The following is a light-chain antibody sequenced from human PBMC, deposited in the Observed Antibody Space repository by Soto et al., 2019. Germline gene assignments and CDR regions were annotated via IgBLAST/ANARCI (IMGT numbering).Light chain of an antibody. CDR3: QQYGSAPYT. CDR2: GAS. V-gene: IGKV3-20*01. CDR1: QSVSSSY. J-gene: IGKJ2*01. Sequence: EILLTQSPGTLSLSQGERATLSCRAIQSVSSSYVAWYQQKPGQAPRLLIYGASSRATGIPDRFSGSGSGTDFTLTISRLEPEDFAVYYCQQYGSAPYTFGQGTKLEIK.